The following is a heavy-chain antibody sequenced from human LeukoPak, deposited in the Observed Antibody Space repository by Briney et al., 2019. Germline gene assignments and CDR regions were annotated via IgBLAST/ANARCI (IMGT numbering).Heavy chain of an antibody. J-gene: IGHJ5*02. D-gene: IGHD4-23*01. CDR3: ARHGGNYWFDP. V-gene: IGHV4-34*01. Sequence: PSETLSLTCAVYGGSFSGYNWNWIRQTPGKGLEWIGEISHNGITNYNPALKSRVTISVDTSKNQFSLKLSSVTVADTAVYYCARHGGNYWFDPWGQGTLVTVSS. CDR2: ISHNGIT. CDR1: GGSFSGYN.